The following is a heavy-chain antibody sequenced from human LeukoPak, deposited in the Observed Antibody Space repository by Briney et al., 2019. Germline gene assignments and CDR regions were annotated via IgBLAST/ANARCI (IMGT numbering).Heavy chain of an antibody. V-gene: IGHV3-48*03. CDR2: ISSSGSTI. CDR3: ARTYYYGSGRYFDY. D-gene: IGHD3-10*01. CDR1: GFTFSSYE. J-gene: IGHJ4*02. Sequence: AGGSLRLSCAASGFTFSSYEMSWVRQAPGKGLEWVSYISSSGSTIYYADSVKGRFTISRDNAKNSLYLQMNSLRAEDTAVYYCARTYYYGSGRYFDYWGQGTLVTVSS.